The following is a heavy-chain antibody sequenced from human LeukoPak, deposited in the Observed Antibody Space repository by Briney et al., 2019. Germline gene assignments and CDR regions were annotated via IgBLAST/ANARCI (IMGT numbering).Heavy chain of an antibody. D-gene: IGHD1-26*01. J-gene: IGHJ4*02. Sequence: GGSLRLSCSASGFTFSSYSMNWVGQAPGKGLEWVSSISSSSSYIYYADSVKGRFTISRDNAKNSLYLQMNSLRAEDTAVYYCAREGGSYYMLYYFAYWGQGTLVTVSS. CDR3: AREGGSYYMLYYFAY. CDR2: ISSSSSYI. CDR1: GFTFSSYS. V-gene: IGHV3-21*01.